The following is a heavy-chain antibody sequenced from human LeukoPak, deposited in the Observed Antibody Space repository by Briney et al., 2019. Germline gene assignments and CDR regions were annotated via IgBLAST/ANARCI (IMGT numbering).Heavy chain of an antibody. CDR3: ARGDYGDYSFDP. CDR1: GFTVSSNY. Sequence: GGSLRLSCAASGFTVSSNYMSWVRQAPGKGLEWVSVIYSGGSTYYADSVKGRFTISRDNAKNSLYLQMNSLRAEDTAVYYCARGDYGDYSFDPWGQGTLVTVSS. J-gene: IGHJ5*02. CDR2: IYSGGST. D-gene: IGHD4-17*01. V-gene: IGHV3-66*01.